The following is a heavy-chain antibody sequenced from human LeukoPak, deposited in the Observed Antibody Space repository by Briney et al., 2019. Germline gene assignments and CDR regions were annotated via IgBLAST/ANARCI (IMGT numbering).Heavy chain of an antibody. V-gene: IGHV4-61*02. CDR2: IYTSGNT. CDR3: ARVYRYGSGSYPQT. J-gene: IGHJ5*02. CDR1: GGSINSGSYYY. D-gene: IGHD3-10*01. Sequence: SETLSLTCTVSGGSINSGSYYYWSWIRQPAGKGLEWIGRIYTSGNTNYNPSLKSRVTISIDTSKNQFSLKLSSVTAADTAVYYCARVYRYGSGSYPQTWGQGTLVTVSS.